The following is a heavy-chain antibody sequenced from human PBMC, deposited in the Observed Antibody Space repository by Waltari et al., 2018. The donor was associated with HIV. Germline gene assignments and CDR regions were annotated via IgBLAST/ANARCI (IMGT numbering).Heavy chain of an antibody. CDR2: VHPKTDDR. Sequence: QVRLIQSGTEVKKPGASVRVSCQVAGRPLTEVSIHWVRQPPGKGLEWMGGVHPKTDDRDVAQNFQGRFTMTDDASADTAYMDLKNLTSEDTGVYFCTTIPWRNQPYWWRSGGPERYQKVYYYYTFEFWGPGTTVIVPS. CDR3: TTIPWRNQPYWWRSGGPERYQKVYYYYTFEF. V-gene: IGHV1-24*01. CDR1: GRPLTEVS. J-gene: IGHJ6*02. D-gene: IGHD2-15*01.